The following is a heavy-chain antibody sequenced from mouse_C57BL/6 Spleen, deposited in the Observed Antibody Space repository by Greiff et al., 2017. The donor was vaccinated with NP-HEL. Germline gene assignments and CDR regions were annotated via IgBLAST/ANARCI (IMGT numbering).Heavy chain of an antibody. CDR1: GYSITSGYD. D-gene: IGHD2-3*01. CDR3: ARWLLRYWYFDV. Sequence: EVKLLESGPGMVKPSQSLSLTCTVTGYSITSGYDWHWIRHFPGNKLEWMGYISYSGSTNYNPSLKSRISITHDTSKNHFFLKLNSVTTEDTATYYCARWLLRYWYFDVWGTGTTVTVSS. V-gene: IGHV3-1*01. CDR2: ISYSGST. J-gene: IGHJ1*03.